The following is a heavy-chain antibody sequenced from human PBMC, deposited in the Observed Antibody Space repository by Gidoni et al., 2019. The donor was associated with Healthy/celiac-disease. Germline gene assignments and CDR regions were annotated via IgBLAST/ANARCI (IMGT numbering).Heavy chain of an antibody. J-gene: IGHJ4*02. Sequence: EVQLVESGGGLVQPGGSLRLSCAASGFTVRSNYMSWVRQAPGKGLEWVSVIYSGGSTYYADSVKGRFTISRDNSKNTLYLQMNSLRAEDTAVYYCARVLFRYDDYIWGSYREYYFDYWGQGTLVTVSS. CDR2: IYSGGST. CDR3: ARVLFRYDDYIWGSYREYYFDY. CDR1: GFTVRSNY. V-gene: IGHV3-66*02. D-gene: IGHD3-16*02.